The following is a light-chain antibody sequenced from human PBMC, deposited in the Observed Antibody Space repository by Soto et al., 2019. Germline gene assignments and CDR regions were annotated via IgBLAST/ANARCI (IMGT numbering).Light chain of an antibody. J-gene: IGKJ3*01. CDR3: QWYSTVPV. V-gene: IGKV1-27*01. Sequence: DIQMTQSPTSLSSSVGDIVTITCRASQDIRNCVAWYQQKPGKASKLLIYAASTLQSGLPSRLSGSGSGTDFTLTINSLQHEDVATYSCQWYSTVPVFRRGTEVEI. CDR1: QDIRNC. CDR2: AAS.